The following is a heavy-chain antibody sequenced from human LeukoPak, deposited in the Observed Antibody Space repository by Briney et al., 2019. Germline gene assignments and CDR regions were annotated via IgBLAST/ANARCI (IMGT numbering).Heavy chain of an antibody. CDR1: GVTVSSNH. V-gene: IGHV3-66*01. CDR3: VRDAS. CDR2: IYSGGGT. Sequence: GGSLRLSCAVSGVTVSSNHMSWVRQAPGKGLECVSAIYSGGGTYYADSVKGRFTLSRDISKNTLYLQMNSLRAEDTAVYYCVRDASWGQGTLVTVSS. J-gene: IGHJ4*02.